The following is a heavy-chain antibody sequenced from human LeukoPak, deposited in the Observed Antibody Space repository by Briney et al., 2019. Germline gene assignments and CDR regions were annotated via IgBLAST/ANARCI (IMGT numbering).Heavy chain of an antibody. CDR1: GGSISTSSCY. Sequence: KPSETLSLTCIVSGGSISTSSCYWDWVRQPPGKGLEWIGSIYYSGSTYYNPSLKSRVTISVDTSKNQFSLKLNSMTAADTAVYYCARREEDNNHHHYFGSWGQGTLVTVSS. V-gene: IGHV4-39*07. D-gene: IGHD2/OR15-2a*01. CDR3: ARREEDNNHHHYFGS. J-gene: IGHJ4*02. CDR2: IYYSGST.